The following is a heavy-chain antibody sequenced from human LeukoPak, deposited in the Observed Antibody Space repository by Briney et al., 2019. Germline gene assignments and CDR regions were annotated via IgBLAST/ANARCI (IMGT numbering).Heavy chain of an antibody. CDR2: FDPEDGET. J-gene: IGHJ4*02. V-gene: IGHV1-24*01. CDR1: GYTLTELS. Sequence: GASVKVSCKVSGYTLTELSMHWVRQAPGKGLEWMGGFDPEDGETIYAQKFQGRVTMTEDTSTDTAYMELNSLRSEDTAVYYCARDLQDDYVWGSYSIDYWGQGTLVTVSS. D-gene: IGHD3-16*01. CDR3: ARDLQDDYVWGSYSIDY.